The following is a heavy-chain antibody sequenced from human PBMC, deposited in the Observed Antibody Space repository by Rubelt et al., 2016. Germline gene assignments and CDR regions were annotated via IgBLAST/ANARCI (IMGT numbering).Heavy chain of an antibody. CDR2: IIPIFGTA. Sequence: QVQLVQSGAEVKKPGSSVKVSCKASGGTFSSYAISWVRQAPGQGLEWMGGIIPIFGTANYAQKFQGRVTITADESTSTAYMGRSSLGSEDTAVYYCARDSSECGCGGDCCTYYYGMDVWGQGTTVTVSS. V-gene: IGHV1-69*12. J-gene: IGHJ6*02. CDR1: GGTFSSYA. CDR3: ARDSSECGCGGDCCTYYYGMDV. D-gene: IGHD2-21*02.